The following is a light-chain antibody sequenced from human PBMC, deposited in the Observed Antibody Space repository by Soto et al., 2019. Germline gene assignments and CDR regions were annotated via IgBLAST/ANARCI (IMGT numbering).Light chain of an antibody. CDR3: QQYYSTPEGHWT. J-gene: IGKJ1*01. Sequence: DIVMTQSPDSLAVSLGERATINCKSSQSVLYSSNNKHYLAWYQQTPGQPPKLLIYWASTRESGVPDRFSGSGSGTDFTLTISSLQAEYVAVYYCQQYYSTPEGHWTFGQGTKVEIK. V-gene: IGKV4-1*01. CDR2: WAS. CDR1: QSVLYSSNNKHY.